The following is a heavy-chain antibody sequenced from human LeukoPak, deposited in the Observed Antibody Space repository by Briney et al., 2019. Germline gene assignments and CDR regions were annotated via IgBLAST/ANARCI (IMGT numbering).Heavy chain of an antibody. CDR3: ARTRGSYYSYYFDY. V-gene: IGHV4-4*07. D-gene: IGHD1-26*01. Sequence: SETLSLTCAVSGGSISSYYWSWIRQPAGKGLEWIGRIYTSGSTNYNPSLKSRVTISVDTSKNQFSLKLSSVTAADTAVYYCARTRGSYYSYYFDYWGQGTLVTVSS. CDR2: IYTSGST. J-gene: IGHJ4*02. CDR1: GGSISSYY.